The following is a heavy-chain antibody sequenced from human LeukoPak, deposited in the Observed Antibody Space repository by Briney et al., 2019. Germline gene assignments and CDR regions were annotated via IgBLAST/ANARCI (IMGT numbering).Heavy chain of an antibody. CDR2: IYYSGST. Sequence: SETLSLTCTVSGGSISSSSYYWGWIRQPPGKGLEWIGSIYYSGSTYYNPSLKSRVTISVNTSKNQFSLKLSSVTAADTAVYYCARSKYGGPDYWGQGTLVTVSS. J-gene: IGHJ4*02. D-gene: IGHD3-10*02. CDR1: GGSISSSSYY. V-gene: IGHV4-39*07. CDR3: ARSKYGGPDY.